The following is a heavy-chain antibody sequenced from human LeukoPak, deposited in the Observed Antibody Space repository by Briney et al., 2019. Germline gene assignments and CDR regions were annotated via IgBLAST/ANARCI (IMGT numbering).Heavy chain of an antibody. CDR3: TTEKDLYYYDSSGYFH. V-gene: IGHV3-15*01. CDR1: GFSFTDAW. Sequence: PGGSLRLSCAASGFSFTDAWMSWVRQAPGRGLEWVGRIKGKADGGRAEYAATVKGRFFISRDDAKSTLYVQMNRLRTEDTAVYYCTTEKDLYYYDSSGYFHWGQGSLVTVSS. CDR2: IKGKADGGRA. D-gene: IGHD3-22*01. J-gene: IGHJ4*02.